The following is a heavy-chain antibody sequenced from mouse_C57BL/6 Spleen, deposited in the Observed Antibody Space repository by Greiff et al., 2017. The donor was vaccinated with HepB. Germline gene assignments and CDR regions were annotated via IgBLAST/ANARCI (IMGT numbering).Heavy chain of an antibody. CDR1: GFTFSDFY. J-gene: IGHJ1*03. D-gene: IGHD2-3*01. Sequence: EVKVVDSGGGLVQSGRSLRLSCATSGFTFSDFYMEWVRQAPGKGLEWIAASRNKANDYTTEYSASVKGRFIVSRDTSQSILYLQMNALRAEDTAIYYCARGASNYDGYYVWYFDVWGTGTTVTVSS. CDR2: SRNKANDYTT. CDR3: ARGASNYDGYYVWYFDV. V-gene: IGHV7-1*01.